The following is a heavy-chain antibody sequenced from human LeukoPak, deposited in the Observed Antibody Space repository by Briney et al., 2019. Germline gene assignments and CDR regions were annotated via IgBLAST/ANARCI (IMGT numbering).Heavy chain of an antibody. Sequence: SETLSLTCAVYGGSFSGYYWSWIRQPPGKGLEWIGEINHSGSTNYNPSLKSRVTISVDTSENQFSLKLSSVTAADTAVYYCARAGYDHPKDYWGQGTLVTVSS. CDR1: GGSFSGYY. J-gene: IGHJ4*02. D-gene: IGHD3-3*01. CDR2: INHSGST. CDR3: ARAGYDHPKDY. V-gene: IGHV4-34*01.